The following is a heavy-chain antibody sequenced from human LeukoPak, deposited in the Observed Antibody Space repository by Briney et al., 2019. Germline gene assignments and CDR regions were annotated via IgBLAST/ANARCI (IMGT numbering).Heavy chain of an antibody. CDR3: TTDRRRDWSDLLLWFGESDY. D-gene: IGHD3-10*01. CDR1: GFTFSNAW. Sequence: GGSLRLSCAASGFTFSNAWMSWVRQAPGKGLEWVGRIKSKTDGGTTDYAAPVKGRFTISRDDSKNTLYLQMNRLKTEDTAVYYCTTDRRRDWSDLLLWFGESDYWGQGTLVTVSS. J-gene: IGHJ4*02. V-gene: IGHV3-15*01. CDR2: IKSKTDGGTT.